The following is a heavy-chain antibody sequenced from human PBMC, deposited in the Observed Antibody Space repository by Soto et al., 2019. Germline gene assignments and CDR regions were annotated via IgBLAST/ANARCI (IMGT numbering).Heavy chain of an antibody. CDR3: ARDISYGSGSYYYNDGTVNWFDP. CDR2: IYYSGST. Sequence: SETLSLTCTVSGGSISSGGYYWSWIRQHPGKGLEWIGYIYYSGSTYYNPSLKSRVTISVDTSKNQFSLKLSSVTAADTAVYYCARDISYGSGSYYYNDGTVNWFDPWGQGTLVPSPQ. D-gene: IGHD3-10*01. CDR1: GGSISSGGYY. J-gene: IGHJ5*02. V-gene: IGHV4-31*03.